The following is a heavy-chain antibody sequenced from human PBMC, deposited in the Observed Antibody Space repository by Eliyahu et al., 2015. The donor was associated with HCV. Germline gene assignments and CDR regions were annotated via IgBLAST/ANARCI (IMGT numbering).Heavy chain of an antibody. Sequence: QVQLQESGPGLVKPSQTLSLTCXVSGGSISXGDYYWXWXRXPPGKGLEWIGYIYYSGSTYYXPSLKSRVTISVDTSKNQFSLKLSSVTAADTAVYYCARERVATIMRGGYYYYGMDVWGQGTTVTVSS. V-gene: IGHV4-30-4*01. CDR3: ARERVATIMRGGYYYYGMDV. CDR2: IYYSGST. J-gene: IGHJ6*02. D-gene: IGHD5-12*01. CDR1: GGSISXGDYY.